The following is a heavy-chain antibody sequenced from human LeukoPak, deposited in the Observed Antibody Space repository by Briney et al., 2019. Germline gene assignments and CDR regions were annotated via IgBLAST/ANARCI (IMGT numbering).Heavy chain of an antibody. CDR2: IKSKTDGGTT. V-gene: IGHV3-15*01. J-gene: IGHJ4*02. D-gene: IGHD3-10*01. CDR1: GFTFSNAW. Sequence: KPGGSLRLSCAASGFTFSNAWMSWVRQAPGKGLEWVGRIKSKTDGGTTDYAAPVKGRFTISRDDSKNTLYLQMNSLKTEDTAVYYCTTDLNYYVSGSYLAWFDYWGQGTLVTVSS. CDR3: TTDLNYYVSGSYLAWFDY.